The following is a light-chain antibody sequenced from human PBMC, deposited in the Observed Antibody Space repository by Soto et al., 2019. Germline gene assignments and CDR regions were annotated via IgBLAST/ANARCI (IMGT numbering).Light chain of an antibody. CDR3: TSYAGTYSFFYV. CDR1: SSDVGGYNY. Sequence: QSVLTQPASVSGSPGQSITISCTGTSSDVGGYNYVSWYQQHPGKAPKLMIYDVSNRPSGVSNRFSGSKSGNTASLTVSGLQAEDEADYYCTSYAGTYSFFYVFGTGTKVTV. J-gene: IGLJ1*01. CDR2: DVS. V-gene: IGLV2-14*01.